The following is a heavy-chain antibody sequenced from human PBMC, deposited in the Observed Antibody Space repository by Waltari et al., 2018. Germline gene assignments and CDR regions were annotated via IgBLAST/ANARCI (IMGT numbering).Heavy chain of an antibody. CDR2: IYYSGST. CDR1: GGSISSGGYY. Sequence: QVQLQESGPGLVKPSQTLSLTCTVSGGSISSGGYYWSWIRQHPGKGLEWIGYIYYSGSTYYNPSLKSRVTISVDTSKNQFSLKLSSVTAADTAVYYCARGGGTSSTLHDAFDIWGQGTMVTVSS. J-gene: IGHJ3*02. D-gene: IGHD2-15*01. CDR3: ARGGGTSSTLHDAFDI. V-gene: IGHV4-31*03.